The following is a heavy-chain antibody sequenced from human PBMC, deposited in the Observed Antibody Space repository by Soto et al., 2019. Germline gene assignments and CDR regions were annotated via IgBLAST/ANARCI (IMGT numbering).Heavy chain of an antibody. D-gene: IGHD3-16*01. Sequence: QVQLQESGPGLVKPSQTLSLTCTVSGGSVSSGGYYWSWIRQQRGQGLEWIGYIYYSGSTYYNPSLTSRVTRSLDTSKNQFSLKLSSVTAADTAVYYCARDNLHLGLDYWGQGTLVTASS. CDR3: ARDNLHLGLDY. CDR1: GGSVSSGGYY. V-gene: IGHV4-31*03. J-gene: IGHJ4*02. CDR2: IYYSGST.